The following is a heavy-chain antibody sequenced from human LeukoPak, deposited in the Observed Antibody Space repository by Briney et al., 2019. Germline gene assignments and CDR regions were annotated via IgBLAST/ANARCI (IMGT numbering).Heavy chain of an antibody. CDR3: AKDLGAVVAAQDAFDI. V-gene: IGHV3-30*18. CDR1: GFTFSSYG. Sequence: GGSLRLSCAASGFTFSSYGMHWVRQAPGKGLEWVAVISYDGSNNYYADSVKGRFTRSRDNSKSTLYLQMNSLRAEDTAVYYCAKDLGAVVAAQDAFDIWGQGTMVTVSS. D-gene: IGHD2-15*01. CDR2: ISYDGSNN. J-gene: IGHJ3*02.